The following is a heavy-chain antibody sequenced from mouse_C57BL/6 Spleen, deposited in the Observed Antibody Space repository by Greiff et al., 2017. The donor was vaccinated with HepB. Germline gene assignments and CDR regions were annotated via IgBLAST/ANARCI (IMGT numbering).Heavy chain of an antibody. CDR2: IYPSDSET. CDR3: AREGNYRFDY. Sequence: QVQLQQPGAELVRPGSSVKLSCKASGYTFTSYWMDWVKQRPGQGLEWIGNIYPSDSETHYNQKFKDKATLTVDKSSSTAYMQLSSLTSEDSAVYYCAREGNYRFDYWGQGTTLTVSS. D-gene: IGHD1-1*01. CDR1: GYTFTSYW. V-gene: IGHV1-61*01. J-gene: IGHJ2*01.